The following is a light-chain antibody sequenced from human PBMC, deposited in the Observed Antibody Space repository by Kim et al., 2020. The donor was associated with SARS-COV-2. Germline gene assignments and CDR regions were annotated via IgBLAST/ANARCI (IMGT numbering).Light chain of an antibody. V-gene: IGLV2-14*03. CDR2: DVT. CDR1: SSDVGGYRF. CDR3: SSYTYTTTRV. J-gene: IGLJ3*02. Sequence: QSALTQPASVSGSPGQSITISCTGTSSDVGGYRFVSWYQQHPGKAPKLLICDVTNRPSGISNRFSGSKSGNTASLTISGLQAEDEADYYCSSYTYTTTRVFGGGTQLTVL.